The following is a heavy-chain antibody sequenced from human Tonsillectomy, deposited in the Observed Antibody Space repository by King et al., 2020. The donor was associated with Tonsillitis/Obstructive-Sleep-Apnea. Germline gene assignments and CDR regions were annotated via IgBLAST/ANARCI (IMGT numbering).Heavy chain of an antibody. D-gene: IGHD7-27*01. CDR2: IYWDDDK. CDR1: GFSLSTSGVG. V-gene: IGHV2-5*02. J-gene: IGHJ6*03. Sequence: ITLKESGPTLVKPTQTLTLTCTFSGFSLSTSGVGVGWIRQPPGKALEWLAFIYWDDDKRYSPSLQSRLTITKDTSKNQVVLTMTNMDHVDTATYYCAHSALTWDYYYYLDVWGKGTTVTVSS. CDR3: AHSALTWDYYYYLDV.